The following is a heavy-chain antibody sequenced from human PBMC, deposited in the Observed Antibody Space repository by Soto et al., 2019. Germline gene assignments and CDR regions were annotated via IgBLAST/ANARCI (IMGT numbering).Heavy chain of an antibody. CDR1: GFSLTTSGVG. J-gene: IGHJ4*02. V-gene: IGHV2-5*02. CDR2: IYWDDDK. CDR3: AHRVLRTVFGLVTTTAIYFDF. D-gene: IGHD3-3*01. Sequence: QITLNESGPTQVKPRQTLTLTCTFSGFSLTTSGVGVGWIRQSPGKAPEWLALIYWDDDKRYSPSLKSRLTITKDTSKNKVVLTMADLDPADIATYYCAHRVLRTVFGLVTTTAIYFDFWGQGTPVAVSS.